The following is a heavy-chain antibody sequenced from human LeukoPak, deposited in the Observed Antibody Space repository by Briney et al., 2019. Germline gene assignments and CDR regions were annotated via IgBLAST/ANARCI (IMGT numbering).Heavy chain of an antibody. D-gene: IGHD1-14*01. CDR1: GFTFSSYL. Sequence: PGGSLRLSCAASGFTFSSYLMHWVPQAPGKGLVCVSRLDTDGSTTAYADSVKGRFTISRDNAKNTLYLQMNSLRAEDTAVYYCAPTGKVPVALGYWAQGTLVTVS. CDR3: APTGKVPVALGY. V-gene: IGHV3-74*01. CDR2: LDTDGSTT. J-gene: IGHJ4*02.